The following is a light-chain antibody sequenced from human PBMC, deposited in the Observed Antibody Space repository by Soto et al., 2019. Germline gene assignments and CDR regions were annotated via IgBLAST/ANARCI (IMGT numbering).Light chain of an antibody. Sequence: IQMTQSPSSVSASVGDRVTITCRASQDINKWLAWYQQKPGTAPKLLIYKASTLKSGVPSRFSGSGSGTEFTLTISSLQPEDFATYYCQQANSFPITFGQGTRLEIK. J-gene: IGKJ5*01. V-gene: IGKV1-12*01. CDR2: KAS. CDR3: QQANSFPIT. CDR1: QDINKW.